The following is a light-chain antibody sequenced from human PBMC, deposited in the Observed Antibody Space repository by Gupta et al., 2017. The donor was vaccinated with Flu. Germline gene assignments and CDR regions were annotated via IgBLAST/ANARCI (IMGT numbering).Light chain of an antibody. J-gene: IGLJ3*02. CDR1: ALSKQY. CDR3: HSADITGAFRV. Sequence: SDELTQPPSMSVSPGQTARITCFGDALSKQYAYWFQQKPGQAPQVIIFKDTERPSGIPARFSGTRSGTRVTLIITGVQVEDEADYYCHSADITGAFRVFGGGTKLTVL. V-gene: IGLV3-25*02. CDR2: KDT.